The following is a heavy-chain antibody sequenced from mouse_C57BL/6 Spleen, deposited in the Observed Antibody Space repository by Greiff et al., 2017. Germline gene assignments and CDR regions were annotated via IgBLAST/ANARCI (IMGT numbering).Heavy chain of an antibody. Sequence: QVQLQQSGAELARPGASVKLSCTASGYTFTSYGISWVKQRTGQGLEWIGESYPRSGNTYYNEKFMGKATLTADKSSSTGYMELRSLTSEDSAVYFCATWLADWGQGTLVAVSA. CDR1: GYTFTSYG. V-gene: IGHV1-81*01. CDR3: ATWLAD. CDR2: SYPRSGNT. J-gene: IGHJ3*01.